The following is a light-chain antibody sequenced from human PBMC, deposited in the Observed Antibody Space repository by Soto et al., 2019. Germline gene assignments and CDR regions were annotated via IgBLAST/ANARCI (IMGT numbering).Light chain of an antibody. V-gene: IGLV2-14*01. J-gene: IGLJ1*01. CDR3: NSYTTTNTYV. CDR1: NTDVGGYNY. CDR2: EVT. Sequence: QSALTQPASVSGSPGQSVTIACTGTNTDVGGYNYVSWYQQHPMQAPKLIIYEVTKRPPGVSARFSGSKSANTASLTISGRQAEDEADYYCNSYTTTNTYVFGTGTKLTVL.